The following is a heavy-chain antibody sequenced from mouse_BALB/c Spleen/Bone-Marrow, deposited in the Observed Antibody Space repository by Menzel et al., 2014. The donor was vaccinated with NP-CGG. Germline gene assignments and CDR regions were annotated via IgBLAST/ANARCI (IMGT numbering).Heavy chain of an antibody. CDR3: ASGDVYFAY. Sequence: EVKLQESGGGLVKPGGSLKLSCAASGFTFSSYAMSWVRQSPDKRLEWVAEISSGGSYTYYPDTVTGRFTISRDNAKNTLFLEMNSLRSEDTAMYYCASGDVYFAYWGQGTLVTVSA. V-gene: IGHV5-9-4*01. CDR1: GFTFSSYA. J-gene: IGHJ3*01. CDR2: ISSGGSYT.